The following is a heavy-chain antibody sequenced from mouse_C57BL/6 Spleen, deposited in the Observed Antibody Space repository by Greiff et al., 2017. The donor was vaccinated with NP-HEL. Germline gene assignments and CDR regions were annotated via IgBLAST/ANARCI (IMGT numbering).Heavy chain of an antibody. CDR2: ISSGGSYT. Sequence: EVQLVESGGDLVKPGGSLKLSCAASGFTFSSYGMSWVRQTPDKRLAWVATISSGGSYTYYPDSVKGRFTISRDNAKNTLYLQMSSLKSEDTAMYYCARVYGSRTHDYWGQGTTLTVSS. CDR1: GFTFSSYG. J-gene: IGHJ2*01. V-gene: IGHV5-6*01. CDR3: ARVYGSRTHDY. D-gene: IGHD1-1*01.